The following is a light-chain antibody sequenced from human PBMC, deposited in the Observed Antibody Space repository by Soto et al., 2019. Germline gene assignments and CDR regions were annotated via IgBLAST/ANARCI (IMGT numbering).Light chain of an antibody. CDR1: QTGDSRY. J-gene: IGKJ1*01. V-gene: IGKV3-20*01. CDR3: QQYDSTVWT. CDR2: AAS. Sequence: EIGLTQSPGTLSLSPGETATLYCRASQTGDSRYLAWYQQKRGQAPRLLIYAASSRATGVPDRFSGSGSGTDFTLTIRRLEPEDFAVYYCQQYDSTVWTFGQGTKVDIK.